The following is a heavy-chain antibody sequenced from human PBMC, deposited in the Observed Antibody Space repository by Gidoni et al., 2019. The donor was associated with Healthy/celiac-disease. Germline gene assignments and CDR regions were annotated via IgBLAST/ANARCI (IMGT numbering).Heavy chain of an antibody. J-gene: IGHJ6*02. Sequence: QVQLQQWGAGLLKPSETLSLTCAVYGGSFSGYYWSWIRQPPGKGLEWIGEINHSGSTNYNPSLKSRVTISVDTSKNQFSLKLSSGTAADTAVYYCARTSPITTFYYYGMDVWGQGTTVTVSS. CDR2: INHSGST. V-gene: IGHV4-34*01. D-gene: IGHD3-22*01. CDR3: ARTSPITTFYYYGMDV. CDR1: GGSFSGYY.